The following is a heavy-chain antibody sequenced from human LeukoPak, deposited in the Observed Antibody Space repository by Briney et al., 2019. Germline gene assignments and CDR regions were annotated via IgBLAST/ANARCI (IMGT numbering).Heavy chain of an antibody. D-gene: IGHD6-13*01. Sequence: PGGSLRLSCAASGFASSRSGMHWVRQAPGKGLEWVAVVWYDGSNKHYADSVKGRFTISRDNSNNTLYLQMNSLRAEDTAVYYCARDPKYSNSWFFDYWGQGTLVTVSS. CDR1: GFASSRSG. CDR2: VWYDGSNK. V-gene: IGHV3-33*01. CDR3: ARDPKYSNSWFFDY. J-gene: IGHJ4*02.